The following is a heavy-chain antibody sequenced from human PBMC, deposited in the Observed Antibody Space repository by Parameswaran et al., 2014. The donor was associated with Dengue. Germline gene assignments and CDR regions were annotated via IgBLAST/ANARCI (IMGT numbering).Heavy chain of an antibody. V-gene: IGHV3-49*02. CDR3: TREKGDTACFDY. CDR2: IRSKAYGGTT. J-gene: IGHJ4*02. D-gene: IGHD5-18*01. Sequence: RWIRQPPGKGLEWVGFIRSKAYGGTTEYAASVKGRFTISRDDSKSIAYPQMNSLKTEDTAVYYCTREKGDTACFDYWGQGTLVTVSS.